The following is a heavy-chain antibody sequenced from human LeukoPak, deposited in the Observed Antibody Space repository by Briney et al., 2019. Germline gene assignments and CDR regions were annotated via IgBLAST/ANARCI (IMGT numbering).Heavy chain of an antibody. J-gene: IGHJ3*02. CDR2: INSDGSNT. D-gene: IGHD3-16*01. CDR1: GFTFSRYG. CDR3: TRDRGSRGPTNAFDI. Sequence: GGSLRLSCVASGFTFSRYGMHWVRQAPGKGLVWVSRINSDGSNTTYADSVKGRFTISRDNAKNTLYMQMNGLRAEDTAVYYCTRDRGSRGPTNAFDIWGQGTMVTVSS. V-gene: IGHV3-74*03.